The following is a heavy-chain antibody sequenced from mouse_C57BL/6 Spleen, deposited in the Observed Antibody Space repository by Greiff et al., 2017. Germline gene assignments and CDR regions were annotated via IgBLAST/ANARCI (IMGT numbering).Heavy chain of an antibody. CDR2: IDPSDSYT. CDR1: GYTFTSYW. CDR3: ARGYYGNVYFDY. D-gene: IGHD2-1*01. J-gene: IGHJ2*01. V-gene: IGHV1-69*01. Sequence: VQLQQPGAELVMPGASVKLSCKASGYTFTSYWMHWVKQRPGQGLEWIGEIDPSDSYTNYNQKFKGKSTLTVDKSSSTAYMQLSSLTSEDSAVYYCARGYYGNVYFDYWGQGTTLTVSS.